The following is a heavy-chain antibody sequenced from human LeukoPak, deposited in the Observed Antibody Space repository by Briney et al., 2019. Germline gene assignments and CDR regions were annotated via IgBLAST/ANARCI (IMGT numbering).Heavy chain of an antibody. J-gene: IGHJ4*02. CDR3: ARHGTGDIDY. CDR2: INHSGST. Sequence: PGGSLSLSCAASGFTFSSYAMSWIRQPPGKGLEWIGEINHSGSTNYNPSLKSRVTISVDTSKNQFSLKLSSVTAADTAVYYCARHGTGDIDYWGQGTLVTVSS. D-gene: IGHD3/OR15-3a*01. V-gene: IGHV4-34*01. CDR1: GFTFSSYA.